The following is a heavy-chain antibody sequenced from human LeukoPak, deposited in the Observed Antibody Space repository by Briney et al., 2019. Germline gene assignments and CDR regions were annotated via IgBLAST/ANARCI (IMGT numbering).Heavy chain of an antibody. Sequence: PSETLSLTCTVSGGSISSYYWSWIRQPAGKGLEWIGRIYTSGSTNYNPSLKSRVTISVDTSKNQFSLKLSSVTAADTAVYYCARAGLAAAGPAQWFDPWGQGTLVTVSS. J-gene: IGHJ5*02. CDR2: IYTSGST. V-gene: IGHV4-4*07. CDR3: ARAGLAAAGPAQWFDP. CDR1: GGSISSYY. D-gene: IGHD6-13*01.